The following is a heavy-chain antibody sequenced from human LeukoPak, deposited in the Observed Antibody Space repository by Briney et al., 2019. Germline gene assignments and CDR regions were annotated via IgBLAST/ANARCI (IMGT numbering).Heavy chain of an antibody. J-gene: IGHJ5*02. CDR1: GFTFSSYA. V-gene: IGHV3-30-3*01. Sequence: GGSLRLSCAASGFTFSSYAMHWVRQAPGKGLEWVAVISYDGGNKYYADSVKGRFTISRDNSKNTLYLQMNSLRAEDTAVYYCARDRYPVGGLRYFDWPAPFDPWGQGTLVTVSS. D-gene: IGHD3-9*01. CDR2: ISYDGGNK. CDR3: ARDRYPVGGLRYFDWPAPFDP.